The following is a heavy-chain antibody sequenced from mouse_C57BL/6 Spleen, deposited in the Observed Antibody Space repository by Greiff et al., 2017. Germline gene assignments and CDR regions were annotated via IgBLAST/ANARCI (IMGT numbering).Heavy chain of an antibody. CDR1: GYTFTSYW. D-gene: IGHD2-5*01. CDR2: IHPSDSDT. Sequence: QVQLQQPGAELVMPGASVKVSCKASGYTFTSYWMHWVKQRPGQGLEWIGRIHPSDSDTNYNQKFKGKATLTVYKSSSTAYMQLSSLTSEDSAVYYFAIFHSNYYAMDYWGQVTSVTVSS. CDR3: AIFHSNYYAMDY. V-gene: IGHV1-74*01. J-gene: IGHJ4*01.